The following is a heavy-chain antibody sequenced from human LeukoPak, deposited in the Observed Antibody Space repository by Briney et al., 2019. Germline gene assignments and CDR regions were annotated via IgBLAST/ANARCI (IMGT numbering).Heavy chain of an antibody. CDR2: IKQDGSEK. CDR1: GFTFSTSW. Sequence: GGSLRLSCAASGFTFSTSWMSWVRQTPGKGLEWVASIKQDGSEKYYVDSVRGRFTISRDNSKNTLYLQMNSLRAEDTAVYYCARGPWASFDYWGQGTLVTVSS. J-gene: IGHJ4*02. V-gene: IGHV3-7*02. CDR3: ARGPWASFDY. D-gene: IGHD3-16*01.